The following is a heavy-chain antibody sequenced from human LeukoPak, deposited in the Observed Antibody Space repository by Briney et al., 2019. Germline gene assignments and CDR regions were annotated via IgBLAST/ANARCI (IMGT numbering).Heavy chain of an antibody. CDR2: IYYSGST. D-gene: IGHD3-16*01. Sequence: SETLSLTCTVSGGSISSSSYYWGWIRQPPGKGLEWIGSIYYSGSTYYNPSLKSRVTISVDTSKNQFSLKLSSVTAADTAVYYCARGRFWGSPVLKYWGQGTLVTVSS. CDR3: ARGRFWGSPVLKY. V-gene: IGHV4-39*07. J-gene: IGHJ1*01. CDR1: GGSISSSSYY.